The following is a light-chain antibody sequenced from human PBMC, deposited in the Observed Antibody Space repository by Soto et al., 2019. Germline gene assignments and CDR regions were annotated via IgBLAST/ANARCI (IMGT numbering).Light chain of an antibody. J-gene: IGKJ1*01. V-gene: IGKV3-15*01. CDR3: QQYNNWPPRT. CDR1: QSVSSN. CDR2: GAS. Sequence: EIVMTQSPATLSVSPGERATLSCRASQSVSSNLAWYQQKPGQAPRLLIYGASTRATGIPARFSGSGSGTVFTLTISSLQSEDFAVYYCQQYNNWPPRTFGQGTKVDIK.